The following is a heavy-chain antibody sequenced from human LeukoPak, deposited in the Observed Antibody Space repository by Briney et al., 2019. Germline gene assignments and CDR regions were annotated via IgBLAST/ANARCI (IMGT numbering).Heavy chain of an antibody. CDR2: IDPSDSYT. CDR1: GYSFTSYW. D-gene: IGHD1-26*01. Sequence: GEFLKISCKASGYSFTSYWISWVRQMPGKGLDWMGRIDPSDSYTNYSPSFQGHVTISADRSISTAYLQWSSLKASDTAMYYCARHLVGATRNFDYWGQGTLVTVSS. J-gene: IGHJ4*02. V-gene: IGHV5-10-1*01. CDR3: ARHLVGATRNFDY.